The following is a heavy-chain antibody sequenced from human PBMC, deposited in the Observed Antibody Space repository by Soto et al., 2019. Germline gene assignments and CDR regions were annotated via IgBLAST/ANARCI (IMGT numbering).Heavy chain of an antibody. Sequence: QVQLQESGPGLVKPSQTLSLTCTVSGGSISSGDYYWSWIRQPPGKGLEWIGYIYYSGSTYYNPSLKSRVTISVDTSKNQFSLKLSSVTAADTAVYYCARVAMGCSGGSCYHWAFHYFDYWGQGTLVTVSS. CDR3: ARVAMGCSGGSCYHWAFHYFDY. CDR1: GGSISSGDYY. V-gene: IGHV4-30-4*01. J-gene: IGHJ4*02. D-gene: IGHD2-15*01. CDR2: IYYSGST.